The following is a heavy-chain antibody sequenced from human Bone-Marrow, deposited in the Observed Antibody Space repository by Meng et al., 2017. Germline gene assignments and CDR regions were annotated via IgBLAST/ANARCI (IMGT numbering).Heavy chain of an antibody. Sequence: ESLKISCVASGFRLTDAWMSWVRQAPGKGLEWVGRIERKSNGGTAEYAAPVKGRFTISRDDSKNTLYLQMNSLITEDTAVYFCATGAAAADHWGQGSLVTVSS. CDR1: GFRLTDAW. V-gene: IGHV3-15*04. CDR2: IERKSNGGTA. D-gene: IGHD6-13*01. J-gene: IGHJ4*02. CDR3: ATGAAAADH.